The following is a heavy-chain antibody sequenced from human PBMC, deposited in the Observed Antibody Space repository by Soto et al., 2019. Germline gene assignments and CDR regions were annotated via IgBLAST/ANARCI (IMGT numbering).Heavy chain of an antibody. V-gene: IGHV3-23*01. Sequence: GGSLRLSCAASGFTFSSYAMSWVRQAPGKGLEWVSAISGSGGSTYYADSVKGRFTISRDNSKNTLCLQMNSLRAEDTAVYYCAKRQVRRQLAPGFHYYYYDMDVWGQGTTVTVSS. J-gene: IGHJ6*02. CDR1: GFTFSSYA. CDR3: AKRQVRRQLAPGFHYYYYDMDV. D-gene: IGHD6-13*01. CDR2: ISGSGGST.